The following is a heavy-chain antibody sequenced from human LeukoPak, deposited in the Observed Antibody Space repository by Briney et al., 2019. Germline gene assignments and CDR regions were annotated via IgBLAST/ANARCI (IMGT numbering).Heavy chain of an antibody. Sequence: GGSLRLSCAASGFTFDDYGMSWVRHAPGKGLEWVSGINWNGGSTGYADSVKGRFTISRDNAKNSLYLQMNSLRAEDTALYYCARDHPPSDAFDIWGQGTMVTVSS. J-gene: IGHJ3*02. V-gene: IGHV3-20*04. CDR1: GFTFDDYG. CDR2: INWNGGST. CDR3: ARDHPPSDAFDI.